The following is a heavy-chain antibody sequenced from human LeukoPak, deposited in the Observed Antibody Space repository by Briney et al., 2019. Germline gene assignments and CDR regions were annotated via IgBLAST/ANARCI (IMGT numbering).Heavy chain of an antibody. CDR1: GFTFMGSV. J-gene: IGHJ4*02. Sequence: PGGSLRLSCAASGFTFMGSVMQWVPQASGKGLGGVGGIRSKANSYATAYAASVKGRFTISRDDSKNTAYLQMNSLKTEDTAVYYCTPTAAGTIDYWGQGTLVTVSS. V-gene: IGHV3-73*01. CDR2: IRSKANSYAT. D-gene: IGHD1-7*01. CDR3: TPTAAGTIDY.